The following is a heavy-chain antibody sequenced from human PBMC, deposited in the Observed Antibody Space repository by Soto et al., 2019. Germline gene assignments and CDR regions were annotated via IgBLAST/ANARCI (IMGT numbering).Heavy chain of an antibody. J-gene: IGHJ6*02. D-gene: IGHD3-3*01. CDR1: GFTFSSYA. CDR2: ISYDGCYK. V-gene: IGHV3-30-3*01. CDR3: ARVSILRFLEGMDV. Sequence: GGSLRLSCAASGFTFSSYAMHWVRQAPGKGLDWVAVISYDGCYKYYADSVKGRFTISRDNSKNTLYLQMNSLRGEDTAVYFCARVSILRFLEGMDVWGQGTTVTVS.